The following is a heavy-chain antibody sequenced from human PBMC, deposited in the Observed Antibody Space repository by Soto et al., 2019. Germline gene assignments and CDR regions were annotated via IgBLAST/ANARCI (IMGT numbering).Heavy chain of an antibody. V-gene: IGHV3-23*01. D-gene: IGHD2-15*01. CDR1: GFTFSSYA. Sequence: GGSLRLSCAASGFTFSSYAMSWVRQAPGKGLEWVSGITGSGRSTYYADSVKGRFTNSRDNSKNTLYLEMNNLRADETAVYFCAKSTSLVVVVVAMGGSYFDYWGQGTLVTVSS. CDR3: AKSTSLVVVVVAMGGSYFDY. CDR2: ITGSGRST. J-gene: IGHJ4*02.